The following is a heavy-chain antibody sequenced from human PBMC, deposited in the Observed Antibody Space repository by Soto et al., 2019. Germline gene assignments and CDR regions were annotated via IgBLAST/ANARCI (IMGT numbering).Heavy chain of an antibody. D-gene: IGHD3-22*01. J-gene: IGHJ4*02. CDR3: AREVPYYDSSGYPYFDY. CDR1: GGSISSGGYY. V-gene: IGHV4-31*03. CDR2: IYDSGST. Sequence: QVQLQESGPGLVKPSQTLSLTCTVSGGSISSGGYYWSWIRQHPGKGLEWIGYIYDSGSTYYNPSLNSRVTISVDTSKNQFSLKLSSVTAADTAVYYCAREVPYYDSSGYPYFDYWGQGTLVTVSS.